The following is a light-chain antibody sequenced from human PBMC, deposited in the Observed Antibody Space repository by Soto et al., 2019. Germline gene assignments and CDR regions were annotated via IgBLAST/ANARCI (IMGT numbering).Light chain of an antibody. CDR1: QTVSTY. CDR2: DAS. V-gene: IGKV3-11*01. J-gene: IGKJ3*01. CDR3: QQRSNWTTFT. Sequence: EIVLTQSPATLSLSPGERATLSCRASQTVSTYLAWYHQKPGQAPRLLIYDASNRATGIPARFSGSGSGTDFTLTISSLEPEDFALYYCQQRSNWTTFTFGPGTKVDIK.